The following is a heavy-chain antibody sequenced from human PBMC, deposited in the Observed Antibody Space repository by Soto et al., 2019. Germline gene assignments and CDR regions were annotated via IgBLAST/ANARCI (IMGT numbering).Heavy chain of an antibody. CDR2: ISGSGGST. CDR3: AKDYGDYVGAFDI. V-gene: IGHV3-23*01. Sequence: EVQLLESGGGLVQPGGSLRLSCAASGFTFRSYAMSWVRQAPGKGLEWVSAISGSGGSTYYADSVKGRFTISRDNSKNTLYLQMNSLRAEDTAVYYCAKDYGDYVGAFDIWGQGTMVTVSS. D-gene: IGHD4-17*01. CDR1: GFTFRSYA. J-gene: IGHJ3*02.